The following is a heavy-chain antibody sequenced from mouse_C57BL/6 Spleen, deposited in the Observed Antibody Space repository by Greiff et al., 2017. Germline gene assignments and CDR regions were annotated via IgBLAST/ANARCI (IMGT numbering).Heavy chain of an antibody. Sequence: QVQLQQSGAELVRPGASVKLSCKASGYTFTDYYINWVKQRPGQGLEWIARIYPGSGNTYYNEKFKGKATLTAEKSSSTAYMQLSSLTSEDSAVYFCARVGYYGNYGRFAYWGQGTLVTVSA. D-gene: IGHD2-1*01. V-gene: IGHV1-76*01. J-gene: IGHJ3*01. CDR1: GYTFTDYY. CDR3: ARVGYYGNYGRFAY. CDR2: IYPGSGNT.